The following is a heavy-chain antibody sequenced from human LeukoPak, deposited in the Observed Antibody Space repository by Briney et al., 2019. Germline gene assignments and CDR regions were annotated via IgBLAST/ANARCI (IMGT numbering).Heavy chain of an antibody. D-gene: IGHD6-13*01. CDR1: GGSFSGYY. V-gene: IGHV4-34*01. J-gene: IGHJ6*03. Sequence: KPSETLSLTCAVYGGSFSGYYWSWIRQPPGKGLEWIGEINHSGSTNYYPSLKSRVTISVDTSKNQFSLKLSSVTAADTAVYYCARLSYSSSWWAGDYYYYYMDVWGKGTTVTISS. CDR3: ARLSYSSSWWAGDYYYYYMDV. CDR2: INHSGST.